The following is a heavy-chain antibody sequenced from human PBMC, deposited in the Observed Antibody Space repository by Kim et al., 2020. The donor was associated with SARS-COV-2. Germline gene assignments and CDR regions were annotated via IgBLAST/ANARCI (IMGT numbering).Heavy chain of an antibody. CDR2: IIPILGIA. CDR3: ARGESISWYDWCYP. Sequence: SVKVSCKASGGTFSSYAISWVRQAPGQGLEWMGRIIPILGIANYAQKFQGIVTITADKSTSTAYMELSSLRSEYTAVYYGARGESISWYDWCYPWGQGT. CDR1: GGTFSSYA. J-gene: IGHJ5*02. V-gene: IGHV1-69*04. D-gene: IGHD6-13*01.